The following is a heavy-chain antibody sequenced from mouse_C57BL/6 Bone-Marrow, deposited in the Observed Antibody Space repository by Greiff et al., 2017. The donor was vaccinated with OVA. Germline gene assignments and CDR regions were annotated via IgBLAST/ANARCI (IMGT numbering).Heavy chain of an antibody. CDR1: GYTFTSYW. D-gene: IGHD2-4*01. Sequence: QVQLQQSGAELVKPGASVKLSCKASGYTFTSYWMHWVKQRPGQGLEWIGMIHPNSGSTNYNEKFKSKATLTVDKSSSTAYMQLSSLTSEDSAVYYCARSRGYDYDEGFAYWGQGTLVTVSA. V-gene: IGHV1-64*01. CDR3: ARSRGYDYDEGFAY. J-gene: IGHJ3*01. CDR2: IHPNSGST.